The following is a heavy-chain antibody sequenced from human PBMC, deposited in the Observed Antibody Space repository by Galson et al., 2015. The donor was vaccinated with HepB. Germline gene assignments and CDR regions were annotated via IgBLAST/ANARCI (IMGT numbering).Heavy chain of an antibody. CDR1: GFTVSSNY. J-gene: IGHJ6*02. CDR2: IYSGGST. Sequence: SLRLSCAASGFTVSSNYMSWVRQAPGKGLEWVSVIYSGGSTYYADSVKGRFTISRDNSKNTLYLQMNSLRAEDTAVYYCARVSDSFGVVFGGMDVWGQGTTVTVSS. V-gene: IGHV3-53*01. CDR3: ARVSDSFGVVFGGMDV. D-gene: IGHD3-3*01.